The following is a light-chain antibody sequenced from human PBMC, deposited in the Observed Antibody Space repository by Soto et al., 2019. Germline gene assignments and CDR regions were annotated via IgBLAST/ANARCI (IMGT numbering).Light chain of an antibody. Sequence: EIVLTQSPDTLSLSPGERATLACRASQSINSAYVAWYQQRLGQAPRLLLYGASMRSTGIPDRFSGSGSGADFTLTISSLEPEDFAVYYCQQHSNWPRTFGQGTKVDIK. CDR3: QQHSNWPRT. V-gene: IGKV3D-20*02. CDR1: QSINSAY. CDR2: GAS. J-gene: IGKJ1*01.